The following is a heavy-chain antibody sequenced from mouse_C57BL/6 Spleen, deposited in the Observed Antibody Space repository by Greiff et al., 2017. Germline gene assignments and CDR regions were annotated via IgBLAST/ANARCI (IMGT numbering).Heavy chain of an antibody. V-gene: IGHV2-2*01. CDR3: ATQIYYDYEDAMDY. CDR2: IWSGGST. Sequence: VQLQQSGPGLVQPSQSLSITCTVSGFSLTSYGVHWVRQSPGKGLEWLGVIWSGGSTDYNAAFISRLSISKDNSKSQVFFKMNSLQADDTAIYYCATQIYYDYEDAMDYWGQGTSVTVSS. CDR1: GFSLTSYG. D-gene: IGHD2-4*01. J-gene: IGHJ4*01.